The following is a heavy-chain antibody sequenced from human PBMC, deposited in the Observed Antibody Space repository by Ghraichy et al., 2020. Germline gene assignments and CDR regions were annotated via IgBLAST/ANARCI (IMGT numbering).Heavy chain of an antibody. CDR2: IYYSGST. J-gene: IGHJ2*01. CDR1: GGSISSSSYY. CDR3: ARGGWHYWYFDL. D-gene: IGHD6-19*01. V-gene: IGHV4-39*01. Sequence: SETLSLTCTVSGGSISSSSYYWGWIRQPPGKGLEWIGSIYYSGSTYYNPSLKSRVTISVDTSKNQFSLKLSSVTAADTAVYYCARGGWHYWYFDLWGRGTLVTVSS.